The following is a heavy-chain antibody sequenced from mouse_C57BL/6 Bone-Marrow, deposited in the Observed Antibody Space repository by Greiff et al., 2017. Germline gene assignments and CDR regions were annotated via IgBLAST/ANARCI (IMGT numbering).Heavy chain of an antibody. Sequence: QVQLQQSGPELVKPGASVKISCKASGYAFSSSWMNWVKQRPGKGLEWIGRIYPGDGDTNYNGKFKGKATLTADKSSSTAYMQLSSLTSDDSAVYFCARIWSFAYWGQGTLVTVSA. CDR3: ARIWSFAY. D-gene: IGHD1-1*02. CDR2: IYPGDGDT. CDR1: GYAFSSSW. V-gene: IGHV1-82*01. J-gene: IGHJ3*01.